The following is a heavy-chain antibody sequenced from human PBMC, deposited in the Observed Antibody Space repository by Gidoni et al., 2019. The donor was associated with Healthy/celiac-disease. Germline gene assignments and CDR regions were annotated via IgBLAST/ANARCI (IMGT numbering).Heavy chain of an antibody. CDR2: ISSSSSYI. D-gene: IGHD3-22*01. CDR3: ARESYYDSSGPFYYYGMDV. J-gene: IGHJ6*02. Sequence: EVQLVESGGGLVKPGGSLRLSCAASGFPFSSYSLNWVRQAPGKGLEWVSSISSSSSYIYYADSVKGRFTISRDNAKNSLYLQMNSLRAEDTAVYYCARESYYDSSGPFYYYGMDVWGQGTTVTVSS. CDR1: GFPFSSYS. V-gene: IGHV3-21*01.